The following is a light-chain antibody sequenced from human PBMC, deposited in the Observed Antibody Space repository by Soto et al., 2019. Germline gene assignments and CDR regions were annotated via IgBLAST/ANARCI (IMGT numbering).Light chain of an antibody. CDR2: DVT. J-gene: IGLJ1*01. CDR3: RSYTTGRSYV. Sequence: QSVLTQPAPVSGSPGQSITISCTGTSSDVGGYIYVSWYQQHPGKAPKLMIYDVTSRPSGVSYRFSGSKSGNTASLTISGLQCEDEEQYHGRSYTTGRSYVSGTGSKGT. CDR1: SSDVGGYIY. V-gene: IGLV2-14*01.